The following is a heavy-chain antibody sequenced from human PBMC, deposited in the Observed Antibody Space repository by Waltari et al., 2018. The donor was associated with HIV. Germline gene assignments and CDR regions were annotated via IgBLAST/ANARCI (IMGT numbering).Heavy chain of an antibody. J-gene: IGHJ3*02. CDR3: ARDNWNDGLDI. D-gene: IGHD1-1*01. CDR1: GFTVGGYW. Sequence: EVQLVESGGGMVWAGESLRLPCGASGFTVGGYWMSWVCQAPGKGLEWVANIKQDGSEKYYVDSVKGRFTISRDNAKNSLYLQMNSLRAEDTAVYYCARDNWNDGLDIWGQGTMVTVSS. V-gene: IGHV3-7*01. CDR2: IKQDGSEK.